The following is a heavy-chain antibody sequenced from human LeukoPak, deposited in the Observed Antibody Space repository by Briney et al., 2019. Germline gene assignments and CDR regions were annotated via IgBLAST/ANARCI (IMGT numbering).Heavy chain of an antibody. D-gene: IGHD1-26*01. CDR2: INTNTGNP. CDR1: GYTFSSYT. J-gene: IGHJ4*02. V-gene: IGHV7-4-1*02. Sequence: ASVKVSCKTSGYTFSSYTIIWVRQAPGQGLEWMGWINTNTGNPTYAQGFTGRYVFSLDTSVSTAYLQISSLKAEDTAVYYCARSSWSLFDYWGQGTLVTVSS. CDR3: ARSSWSLFDY.